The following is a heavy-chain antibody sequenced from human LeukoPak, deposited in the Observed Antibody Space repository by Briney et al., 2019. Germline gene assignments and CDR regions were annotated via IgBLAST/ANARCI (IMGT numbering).Heavy chain of an antibody. J-gene: IGHJ4*02. CDR1: GFSFSSYS. CDR3: ARGYGSGTFLYFDY. D-gene: IGHD3-10*01. CDR2: ISSSSSYI. V-gene: IGHV3-21*01. Sequence: GGSLRLSCAASGFSFSSYSMNWVRQAPGKGLAWVSSISSSSSYIYYANSVKGRFTISRDNAKNSLYLQMNSLRAEDTAVYYCARGYGSGTFLYFDYWGQGTLVTVSS.